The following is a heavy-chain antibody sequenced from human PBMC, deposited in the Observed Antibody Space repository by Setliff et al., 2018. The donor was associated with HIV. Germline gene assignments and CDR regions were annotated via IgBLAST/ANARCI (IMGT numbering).Heavy chain of an antibody. V-gene: IGHV1-18*01. J-gene: IGHJ3*02. CDR3: ARIRVGALLNAFDI. CDR2: ISGYSDNT. CDR1: GYTFSNFA. D-gene: IGHD1-26*01. Sequence: GASVKVSCKASGYTFSNFAIGWLRQAPGQGLEWMGWISGYSDNTYYAQSLQGRVTMTTDTASSTSYMELKSLRSVDTAMYYCARIRVGALLNAFDIWGQGTMVTVSS.